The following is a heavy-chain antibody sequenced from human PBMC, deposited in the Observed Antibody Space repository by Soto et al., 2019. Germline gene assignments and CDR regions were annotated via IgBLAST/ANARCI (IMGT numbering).Heavy chain of an antibody. CDR1: GGSISSYY. CDR3: ARRILGITMVRGVTPKPPNYYYYYMDV. D-gene: IGHD3-10*01. J-gene: IGHJ6*03. V-gene: IGHV4-59*08. CDR2: IYYSGST. Sequence: SETLSLTCTVSGGSISSYYWSWIRQPPGKGLEWIGYIYYSGSTNYNPSLKSRVTISVDTSKNQFSLKLSSVTAADTAVYYCARRILGITMVRGVTPKPPNYYYYYMDVWGKGTTVTVSS.